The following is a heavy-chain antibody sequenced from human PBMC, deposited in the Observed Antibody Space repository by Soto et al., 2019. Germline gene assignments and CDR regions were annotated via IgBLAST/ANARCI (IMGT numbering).Heavy chain of an antibody. J-gene: IGHJ4*02. CDR1: GYAFRNYG. CDR2: INNYDGHI. Sequence: QVQLVQSGAEVKKPGASVKVSCKASGYAFRNYGISWMRQAPGQGLEWMGWINNYDGHINLPQKFRGRITVTADTSTXXXXXXXXXXXXXXXXXXXXXXXXXXSIDHWGQGTLV. V-gene: IGHV1-18*01. CDR3: XXXXXXSIDH.